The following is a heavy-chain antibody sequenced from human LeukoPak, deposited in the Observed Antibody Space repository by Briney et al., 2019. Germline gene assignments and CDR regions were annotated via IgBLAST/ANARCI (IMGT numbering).Heavy chain of an antibody. CDR3: ARGGGCDFLNWFDP. V-gene: IGHV1-8*01. CDR2: MNPNSGNT. D-gene: IGHD5-12*01. J-gene: IGHJ5*02. CDR1: GYTFTSYD. Sequence: ASVKVSCKASGYTFTSYDINWVRQATGQGLEWVGWMNPNSGNTGYAQKFQGRVTMTRNTSISTAYMELSSLRSEDTAVYYCARGGGCDFLNWFDPWGQGTLVTVSS.